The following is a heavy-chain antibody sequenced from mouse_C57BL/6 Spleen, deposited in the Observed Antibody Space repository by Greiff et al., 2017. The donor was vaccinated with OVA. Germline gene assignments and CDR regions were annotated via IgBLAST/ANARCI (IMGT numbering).Heavy chain of an antibody. CDR2: IWSDGST. CDR3: ARQAPYYYGSSYWYFDV. Sequence: VMLVESGPGLVAPSQSLSITCTVSGFSLTSYGVHWVRQPPGKGLEWLVVIWSDGSTTYNSALKSRLSISKDNSKSQVFLKMNSLQTDDTAMYYCARQAPYYYGSSYWYFDVWGTGTTVTVSS. D-gene: IGHD1-1*01. J-gene: IGHJ1*03. V-gene: IGHV2-6-1*01. CDR1: GFSLTSYG.